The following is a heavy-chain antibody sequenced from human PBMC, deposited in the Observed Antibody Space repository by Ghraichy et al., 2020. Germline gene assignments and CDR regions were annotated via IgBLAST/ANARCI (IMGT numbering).Heavy chain of an antibody. CDR3: ARGLSISVFGIGY. CDR1: GLTFNDHY. D-gene: IGHD6-19*01. J-gene: IGHJ4*02. Sequence: GGSLRLSCAASGLTFNDHYMDWVHQAPGKGLEWVGRSKNKAESYTTQYAASVKGRFTISRDDSKNSLYLQMDSLKTEDTAVYYCARGLSISVFGIGYWGQGILVTVSS. V-gene: IGHV3-72*01. CDR2: SKNKAESYTT.